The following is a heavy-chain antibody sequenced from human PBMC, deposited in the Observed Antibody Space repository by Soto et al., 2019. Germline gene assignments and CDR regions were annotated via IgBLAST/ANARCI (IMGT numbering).Heavy chain of an antibody. Sequence: EVQLVESGGGLVQPGRSLRLSCGASGFTFDDYAMHWVRQTPGKGLEWVSGISRNSGSIAYADSVKGRFTISRDNAKNSLFLQMNSLRADDTAVYYCARDRLPMVVVVMGWFDPWGQGTLVTVSS. D-gene: IGHD3-22*01. V-gene: IGHV3-9*01. CDR2: ISRNSGSI. CDR3: ARDRLPMVVVVMGWFDP. CDR1: GFTFDDYA. J-gene: IGHJ5*02.